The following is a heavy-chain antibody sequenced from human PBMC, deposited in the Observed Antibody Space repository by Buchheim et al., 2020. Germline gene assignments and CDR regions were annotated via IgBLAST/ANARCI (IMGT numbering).Heavy chain of an antibody. Sequence: EVQLVESGGGLVQPGGSLRLSCAASGFTFSDHYMEWVRQAPGKGLEWVGRGRDKGNSYTTEYAASVKGRFTISRDDSRNSVYLQMNSLKTEDTAVYYCARDGYVNGIWYPFDYSGQGTL. V-gene: IGHV3-72*01. D-gene: IGHD2-8*01. CDR3: ARDGYVNGIWYPFDY. CDR1: GFTFSDHY. CDR2: GRDKGNSYTT. J-gene: IGHJ4*02.